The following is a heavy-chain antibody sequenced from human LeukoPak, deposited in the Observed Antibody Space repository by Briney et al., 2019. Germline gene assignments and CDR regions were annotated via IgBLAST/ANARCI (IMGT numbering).Heavy chain of an antibody. V-gene: IGHV3-23*01. CDR1: GFTFGDYA. Sequence: GGSLRLSCTASGFTFGDYAMSWVRQAPGKGLEWVSTITAGGDYTYYADSVKGRFTVSRDNSRNTLYLQMNSLRAEDTAIYYCANWNDYWGQGTLVTVSS. D-gene: IGHD1-1*01. CDR3: ANWNDY. J-gene: IGHJ4*02. CDR2: ITAGGDYT.